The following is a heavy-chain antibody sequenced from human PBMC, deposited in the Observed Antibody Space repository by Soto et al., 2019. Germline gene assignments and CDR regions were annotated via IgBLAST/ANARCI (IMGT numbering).Heavy chain of an antibody. CDR2: ISAYKGNT. D-gene: IGHD3-3*01. Sequence: ASVKVSCKASGYTFTSYGISWVRQAPGQGLEGMGWISAYKGNTNYAQRLQGGVTMTTDPPTSTAYMELRSLRSDDTAVYYCARDRPYYEFWSGYYTGSAPIGMDVWGQGTTVTVSS. J-gene: IGHJ6*02. CDR1: GYTFTSYG. CDR3: ARDRPYYEFWSGYYTGSAPIGMDV. V-gene: IGHV1-18*04.